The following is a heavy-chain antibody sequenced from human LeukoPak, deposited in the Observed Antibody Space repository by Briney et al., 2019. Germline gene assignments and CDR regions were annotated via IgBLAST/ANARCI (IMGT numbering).Heavy chain of an antibody. CDR1: GFIFSNNY. D-gene: IGHD3-10*01. CDR3: ARSTTFYHGSGSNSASLDY. Sequence: GGSLRLSCAASGFIFSNNYMNWVRQAPGKALEWVSVIYIGDSAHYADSVKGRFTISRDDAKNTLYLQMNRLRVEDTAVYYCARSTTFYHGSGSNSASLDYWGQGTLVTVSS. CDR2: IYIGDSA. V-gene: IGHV3-53*05. J-gene: IGHJ4*02.